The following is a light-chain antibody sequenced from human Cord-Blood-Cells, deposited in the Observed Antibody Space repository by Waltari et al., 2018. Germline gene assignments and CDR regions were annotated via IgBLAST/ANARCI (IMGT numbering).Light chain of an antibody. V-gene: IGKV3-15*01. CDR1: QSVSSN. CDR2: GAS. Sequence: EIVLTQSPATLSVSPGDRATPSCRASQSVSSNLAWYQQTPGQAPSLLIYGASTRATGIPARFSGSGSGTEFTLTISSLQSEDCAVYYCQQYNNWARTFGQGTKVEI. J-gene: IGKJ1*01. CDR3: QQYNNWART.